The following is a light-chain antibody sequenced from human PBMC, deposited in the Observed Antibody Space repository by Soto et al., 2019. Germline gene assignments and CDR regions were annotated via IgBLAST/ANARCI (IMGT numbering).Light chain of an antibody. CDR3: SSSTSSSTFV. Sequence: QSVLTQPASVSGSPGQSITISCTGTTSDVGVYNYVSWYQQHPGKAPKLMIYEVSNRPSGVSNRFSGSKSGNTASLTISGLQAEDEADYYCSSSTSSSTFVFGTGTKLTVL. V-gene: IGLV2-14*01. CDR2: EVS. J-gene: IGLJ1*01. CDR1: TSDVGVYNY.